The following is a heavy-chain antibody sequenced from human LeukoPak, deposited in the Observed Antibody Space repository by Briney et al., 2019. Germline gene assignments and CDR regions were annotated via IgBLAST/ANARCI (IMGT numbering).Heavy chain of an antibody. Sequence: GASVKVSCKASGGTFSSYAISWVRQAPGQGLEWMGGIIPIFGTANYAQKFQGRVTITANESTSTAYMELSSLRSEDTAVYYCATVREEDAFDIWGQGTMVTVSS. D-gene: IGHD1-26*01. J-gene: IGHJ3*02. CDR3: ATVREEDAFDI. CDR1: GGTFSSYA. CDR2: IIPIFGTA. V-gene: IGHV1-69*13.